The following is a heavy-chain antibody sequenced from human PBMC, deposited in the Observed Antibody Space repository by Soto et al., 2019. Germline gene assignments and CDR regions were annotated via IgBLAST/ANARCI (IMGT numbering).Heavy chain of an antibody. CDR2: IYYSGST. CDR3: ASGGLAAAHYYYYYGMDV. Sequence: KPSETLSLTCTVSGGSISSYYWSWIRQPPGKGLEWIGYIYYSGSTNYNPSLKSRVTISVDTSKNQFSLKLSSVTAADTAVYYCASGGLAAAHYYYYYGMDVWGQGTTVTVSS. J-gene: IGHJ6*02. V-gene: IGHV4-59*01. D-gene: IGHD6-13*01. CDR1: GGSISSYY.